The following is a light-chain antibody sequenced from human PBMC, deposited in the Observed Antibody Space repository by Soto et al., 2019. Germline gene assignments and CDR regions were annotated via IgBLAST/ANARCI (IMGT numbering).Light chain of an antibody. V-gene: IGLV1-40*01. CDR2: GNN. J-gene: IGLJ2*01. CDR1: SSNIGAGYD. Sequence: QSVLTQPPSVSGAPGQRVTISCIGGSSNIGAGYDVHWYQLLPGTAPKLLIYGNNNRPSGVPDRFSGSKSGTSASLAITGLQADDEADYYCQSYDSSLSVVFGGGTKLTVL. CDR3: QSYDSSLSVV.